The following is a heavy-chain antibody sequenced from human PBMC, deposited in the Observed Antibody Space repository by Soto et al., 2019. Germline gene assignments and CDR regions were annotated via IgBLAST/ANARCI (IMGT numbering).Heavy chain of an antibody. CDR3: DRGPPGGGNARHFALDV. CDR2: IDPSGASI. Sequence: QVQLVQSGAEVKEPGASVKVSCKASGYTLTSYHMHWVRQAPGQGLEWMGVIDPSGASISDGQKFQGRGTGPRDTSKSTVYMELSSLSSEDTALYYCDRGPPGGGNARHFALDVWGQGTPVTVSS. V-gene: IGHV1-46*03. CDR1: GYTLTSYH. D-gene: IGHD1-1*01. J-gene: IGHJ6*02.